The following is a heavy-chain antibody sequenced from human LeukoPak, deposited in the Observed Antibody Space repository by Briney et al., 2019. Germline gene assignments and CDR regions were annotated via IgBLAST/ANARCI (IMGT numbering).Heavy chain of an antibody. CDR1: GFTFSTYV. V-gene: IGHV3-23*01. Sequence: GGSLRLSCAASGFTFSTYVMTWVRQAPGKGLEWVSALSGSGGSTFYADSVKGRFTISGDNSNNTLFLQMNSLRAEDTAVYYCAKGRTPDYWGQGTLVTVSS. CDR3: AKGRTPDY. J-gene: IGHJ4*02. D-gene: IGHD2-15*01. CDR2: LSGSGGST.